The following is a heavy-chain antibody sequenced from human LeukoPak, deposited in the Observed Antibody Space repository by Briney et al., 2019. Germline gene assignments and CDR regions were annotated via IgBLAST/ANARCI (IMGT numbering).Heavy chain of an antibody. CDR1: GGSITGYY. Sequence: KSSETPSLTCTVSGGSITGYYWGWIRQPPGKRLEWIGYIYYSGSTNYNPSLKSRVTISVDTSKNQFSLKLTSVTAADTAVYYCARLGCGGDCYNNYFDHWGQGTLVTVSS. CDR3: ARLGCGGDCYNNYFDH. CDR2: IYYSGST. V-gene: IGHV4-59*08. D-gene: IGHD2-21*02. J-gene: IGHJ4*02.